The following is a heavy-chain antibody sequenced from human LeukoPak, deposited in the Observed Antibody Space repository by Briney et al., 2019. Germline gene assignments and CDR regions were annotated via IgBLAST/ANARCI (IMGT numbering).Heavy chain of an antibody. J-gene: IGHJ4*02. D-gene: IGHD5-24*01. CDR2: INPDGTEK. Sequence: PGGSLRLSCAASGFTFSRSWMNWVRRAPGKGLEWVANINPDGTEKRFVDSVRGRFTMSRDNAQNLLYLQMNSLRVEDTATFFCAAWTDRGYNYWGQGTVVTVSS. CDR3: AAWTDRGYNY. V-gene: IGHV3-7*01. CDR1: GFTFSRSW.